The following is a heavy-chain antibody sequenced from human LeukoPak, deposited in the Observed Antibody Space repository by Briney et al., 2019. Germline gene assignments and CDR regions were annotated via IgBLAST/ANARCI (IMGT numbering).Heavy chain of an antibody. V-gene: IGHV3-21*01. Sequence: GRSLRLSCAASGFTFSSYSMNWVRQAPGKGLEWVSTFSSSSSNIYYADSVKGRFTISRDNAKNSVYLQMNSLRAEDTAVYYCAMTFDYWGQGTLVTVSS. J-gene: IGHJ4*02. CDR2: FSSSSSNI. CDR3: AMTFDY. CDR1: GFTFSSYS.